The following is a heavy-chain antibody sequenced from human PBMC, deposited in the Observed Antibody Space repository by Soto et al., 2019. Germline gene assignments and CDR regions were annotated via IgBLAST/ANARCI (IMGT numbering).Heavy chain of an antibody. J-gene: IGHJ3*01. Sequence: PGGSLRLSCAASGFSIATKYMNWVRQAPGKGLEWVSVMNSGGTIYYADSVKGQFTTSRDDSKNTLYLQMNSLRAEDTAVYFCARDVLDGLDVWGQGTMVTVSS. CDR1: GFSIATKY. CDR3: ARDVLDGLDV. CDR2: MNSGGTI. V-gene: IGHV3-53*01.